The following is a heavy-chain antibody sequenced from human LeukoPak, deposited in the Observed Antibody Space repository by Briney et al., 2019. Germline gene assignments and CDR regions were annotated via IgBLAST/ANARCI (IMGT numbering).Heavy chain of an antibody. Sequence: SETLSPTCTVSGGSISSYYWSWIRQPPGKGLEWIGYIYYSGSTNYNPSLKSRVTISVDTSKSQFSLKLSSVTAADTAVYYCTYSSGYRTFDYWGQGTLVTVSS. CDR2: IYYSGST. D-gene: IGHD3-22*01. CDR3: TYSSGYRTFDY. CDR1: GGSISSYY. J-gene: IGHJ4*02. V-gene: IGHV4-59*08.